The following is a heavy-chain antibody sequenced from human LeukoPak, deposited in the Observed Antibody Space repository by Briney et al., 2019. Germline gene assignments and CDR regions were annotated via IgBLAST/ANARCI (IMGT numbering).Heavy chain of an antibody. Sequence: HSGGSLRLSCAASGFTVSSNYMSWVRQAPGKGLEWVSIIYSGGSRYYADSVKGRFTISRDNSKTTLYLQMNSLRAEDTAVYYCAKVVNTWELLGAFDIWGQGTMVTVSS. J-gene: IGHJ3*02. CDR1: GFTVSSNY. V-gene: IGHV3-53*01. CDR2: IYSGGSR. CDR3: AKVVNTWELLGAFDI. D-gene: IGHD1-26*01.